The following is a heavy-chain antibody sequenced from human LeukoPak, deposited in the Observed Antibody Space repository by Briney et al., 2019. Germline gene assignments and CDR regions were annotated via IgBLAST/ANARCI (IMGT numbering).Heavy chain of an antibody. Sequence: ASVKVSCKASGYSFVVYYVHWWRQAPGQGLEWMGWINPRNGETSYAQTFQGRITMTRDTSISTAYMELSRLRSDDTAVYYCAAFDYYDSSGYYYLNDAFDIWGQGTMVTVSS. D-gene: IGHD3-22*01. J-gene: IGHJ3*02. V-gene: IGHV1-2*02. CDR1: GYSFVVYY. CDR3: AAFDYYDSSGYYYLNDAFDI. CDR2: INPRNGET.